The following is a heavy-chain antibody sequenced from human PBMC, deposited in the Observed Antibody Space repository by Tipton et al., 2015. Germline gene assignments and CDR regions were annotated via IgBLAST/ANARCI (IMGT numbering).Heavy chain of an antibody. CDR3: ARDLEHGMDV. J-gene: IGHJ6*02. V-gene: IGHV4-61*01. CDR2: ISFSDTT. Sequence: TLSLTCTVSGGYVSSGSYYWSWIRQSPGKGLEWIGYISFSDTTHYNPSLKSRITISLNTSKNQFSLKMSSVTAADTAVYFCARDLEHGMDVWGQGTTVPVS. CDR1: GGYVSSGSYY.